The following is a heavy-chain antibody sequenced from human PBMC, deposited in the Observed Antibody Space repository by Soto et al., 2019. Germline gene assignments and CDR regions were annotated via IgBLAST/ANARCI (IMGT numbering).Heavy chain of an antibody. D-gene: IGHD3-22*01. CDR2: IYWDDDK. J-gene: IGHJ5*02. CDR1: GFSLSTSGVG. Sequence: KESGPTLVKPTQTLTLTCTFSGFSLSTSGVGVGWIRQPPGKALEWLALIYWDDDKRYSPSLKSRLTITKDTSKNQVVLTMTNMDPVDTATYYCAHRRGYYDSSGYYYVWFDPWGQGTLVTVSS. V-gene: IGHV2-5*02. CDR3: AHRRGYYDSSGYYYVWFDP.